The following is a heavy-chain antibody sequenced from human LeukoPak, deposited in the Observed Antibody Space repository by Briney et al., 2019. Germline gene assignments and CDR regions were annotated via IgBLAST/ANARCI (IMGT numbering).Heavy chain of an antibody. CDR1: GFSPRTTGVG. J-gene: IGHJ4*02. V-gene: IGHV2-5*02. CDR2: IYWDDDK. D-gene: IGHD4-23*01. CDR3: AHRVTNSLFDY. Sequence: SGPTLLQPTPTLTLTCTFSGFSPRTTGVGVGWIRQPPGKALEWLALIYWDDDKRYSPSLKSRLTITKDTSKNQVVLTMTNMGPVDTATYFCAHRVTNSLFDYWGQGTLVTVSS.